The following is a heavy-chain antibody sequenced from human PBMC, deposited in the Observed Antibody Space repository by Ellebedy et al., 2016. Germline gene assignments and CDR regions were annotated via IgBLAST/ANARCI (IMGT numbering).Heavy chain of an antibody. CDR2: ISAYNGNT. V-gene: IGHV1-18*01. CDR3: ARTYIVVVSAATFDY. J-gene: IGHJ4*02. D-gene: IGHD2-2*01. Sequence: ASVKVSXXASGYTFSSYGISWVRQAPGQGLEWVGWISAYNGNTNYGQNFQGRVTMTTDTSTSTAYMELRSLRSDDTAVYYCARTYIVVVSAATFDYWGQGTLVTVSS. CDR1: GYTFSSYG.